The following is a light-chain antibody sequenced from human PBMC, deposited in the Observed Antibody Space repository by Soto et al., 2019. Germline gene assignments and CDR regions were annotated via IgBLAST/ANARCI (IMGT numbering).Light chain of an antibody. J-gene: IGKJ2*01. V-gene: IGKV3-20*01. Sequence: EVVLTQSPGTLSLSPGDRATVSCRASLTVHSSFFAWYQQKGGQAPRLLIYGTSNRAAGIPDRFSGHGSGTDFTLTIDGLEPEDFAMYFCQQHGGSPPYTFGRGTRVEI. CDR3: QQHGGSPPYT. CDR2: GTS. CDR1: LTVHSSF.